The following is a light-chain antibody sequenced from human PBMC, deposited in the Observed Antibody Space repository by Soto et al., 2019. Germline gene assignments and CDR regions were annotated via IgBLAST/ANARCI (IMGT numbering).Light chain of an antibody. CDR2: GAS. V-gene: IGKV3-15*01. CDR1: QSLSSS. J-gene: IGKJ1*01. Sequence: EIVMTQSPATLSVSPGERATLSCRASQSLSSSLAWYQSKPGQAPRLLIYGASTRATGIPVRFSGSGSGTEFTLTISSLQSEDFAGYYCQQYNNWLRTFGQGTKVEIK. CDR3: QQYNNWLRT.